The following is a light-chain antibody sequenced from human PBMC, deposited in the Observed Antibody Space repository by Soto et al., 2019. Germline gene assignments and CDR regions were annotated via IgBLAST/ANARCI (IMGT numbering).Light chain of an antibody. CDR2: NTN. CDR1: SGSVSTSYY. V-gene: IGLV8-61*01. CDR3: LLYVASGVDV. Sequence: QTVVTQEPSFSGSPGGTVTLTCGVSSGSVSTSYYPSWYQQTPGQAPRTLIYNTNTRSSGVPDRFSGSILGNKAALPLTGAHADDDSAYYCLLYVASGVDVFSTGTNLTVL. J-gene: IGLJ1*01.